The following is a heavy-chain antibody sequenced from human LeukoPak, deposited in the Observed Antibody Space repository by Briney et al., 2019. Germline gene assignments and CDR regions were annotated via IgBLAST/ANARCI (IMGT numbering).Heavy chain of an antibody. J-gene: IGHJ4*02. D-gene: IGHD3-22*01. CDR1: GGSFSGYY. Sequence: SETLSLTCAVYGGSFSGYYWSWIRQPPGKGLEWIGEINHSGSTSYNPSLKSRVTISVDTSKNQFSLKLSSVTAADTAVYYCARVYYYDSSGYYYAYYFDYWGQGTLVTVSS. CDR2: INHSGST. V-gene: IGHV4-34*01. CDR3: ARVYYYDSSGYYYAYYFDY.